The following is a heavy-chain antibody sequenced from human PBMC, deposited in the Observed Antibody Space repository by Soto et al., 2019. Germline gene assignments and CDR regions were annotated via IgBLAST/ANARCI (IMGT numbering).Heavy chain of an antibody. CDR1: GGSISSYY. Sequence: SETLSLTCTVSGGSISSYYWSWIRQPPGKGLEWIGYIYYSGSTNYNPSLKSRVTISVDTPKNQFSLKLSSVTAADTAVYYCARFGDYSKDSFDYWGQGTLVTVSS. CDR3: ARFGDYSKDSFDY. CDR2: IYYSGST. D-gene: IGHD4-4*01. J-gene: IGHJ4*02. V-gene: IGHV4-59*08.